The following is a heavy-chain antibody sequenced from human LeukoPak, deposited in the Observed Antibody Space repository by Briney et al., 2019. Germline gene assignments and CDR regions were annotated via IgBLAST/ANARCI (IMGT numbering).Heavy chain of an antibody. CDR3: ASYIVVVPAAYINYYGMDV. CDR2: INPSGGST. CDR1: GYTFTSYY. J-gene: IGHJ6*02. V-gene: IGHV1-46*01. D-gene: IGHD2-2*01. Sequence: ASVKVSCKASGYTFTSYYMHWVRQAPGQGLEWMGIINPSGGSTSYAQKFQGRVTMTRDTSTSTVYMELSSLRSEDTAVYYCASYIVVVPAAYINYYGMDVWGQGTTVTVSS.